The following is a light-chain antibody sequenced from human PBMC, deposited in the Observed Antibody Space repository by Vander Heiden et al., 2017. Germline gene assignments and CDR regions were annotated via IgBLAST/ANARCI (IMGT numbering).Light chain of an antibody. CDR1: SSDVGGYNY. Sequence: QSAPTQPASVSGSPGQPITISCTGTSSDVGGYNYVSWYQQHPGKAPQLMIYDVSNRPSGVSNRFSGSKSGNTASLTISGLQAEDEADYYCSSYTSSSTLVFGTGTKVTVL. CDR3: SSYTSSSTLV. CDR2: DVS. V-gene: IGLV2-14*01. J-gene: IGLJ1*01.